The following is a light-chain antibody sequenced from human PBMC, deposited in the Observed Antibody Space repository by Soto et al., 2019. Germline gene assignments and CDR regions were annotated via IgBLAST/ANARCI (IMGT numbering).Light chain of an antibody. J-gene: IGLJ1*01. CDR3: SSYTISNTLPFV. Sequence: QSALTQPASVSGSPGQSITISCTGTRRDVGGYNYVSWYQQYPGKSPKLLIYEVTHRPSGVSNRFSGSKSGNTASLTISWLQAEDEADYYCSSYTISNTLPFVFGTGTKVTVL. V-gene: IGLV2-14*01. CDR2: EVT. CDR1: RRDVGGYNY.